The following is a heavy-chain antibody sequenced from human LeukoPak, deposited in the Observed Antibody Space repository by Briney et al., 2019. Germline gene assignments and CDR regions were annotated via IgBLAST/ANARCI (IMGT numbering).Heavy chain of an antibody. CDR3: ARGWDTGYSYYGMDV. D-gene: IGHD5-18*01. CDR1: GGSISGYY. CDR2: IYHSGTT. J-gene: IGHJ6*02. Sequence: PSETLSLTCTVSGGSISGYYWSWIRQSPGKGLEWIGFIYHSGTTTYSPPLKSRVTISVDTSNSQFSLELSTVTAADTAVYYCARGWDTGYSYYGMDVWGQGTTVTVSS. V-gene: IGHV4-59*01.